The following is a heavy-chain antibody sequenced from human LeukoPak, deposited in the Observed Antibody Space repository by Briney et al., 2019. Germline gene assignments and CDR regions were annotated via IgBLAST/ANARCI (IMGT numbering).Heavy chain of an antibody. D-gene: IGHD6-19*01. CDR3: AKDFISRRIIAVAGTKTLYDY. V-gene: IGHV3-23*01. CDR2: ISGSGGST. J-gene: IGHJ4*02. Sequence: PGGSLRLSCAASGFTFSSYAMSWVRQAPGKGLEWVSAISGSGGSTYYADSVKGRFTISRDNSKNTLYLQMNSLRAEDTAVYYCAKDFISRRIIAVAGTKTLYDYWGQGTLVTVSS. CDR1: GFTFSSYA.